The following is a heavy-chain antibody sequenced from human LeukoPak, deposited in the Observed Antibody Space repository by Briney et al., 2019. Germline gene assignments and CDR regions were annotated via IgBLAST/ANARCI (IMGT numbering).Heavy chain of an antibody. CDR1: GFTFSSYS. V-gene: IGHV3-48*04. CDR3: ASPSIAVAGSPPQNLDY. CDR2: ISSSGSII. Sequence: PGGSLRLSCAASGFTFSSYSMNWVRQAPGKGLEWVSYISSSGSIIYYADSVKGRFTISRDNAKKSLYLQMNSLRAEDTAVYYCASPSIAVAGSPPQNLDYWGQGTLVTVSS. D-gene: IGHD6-19*01. J-gene: IGHJ4*02.